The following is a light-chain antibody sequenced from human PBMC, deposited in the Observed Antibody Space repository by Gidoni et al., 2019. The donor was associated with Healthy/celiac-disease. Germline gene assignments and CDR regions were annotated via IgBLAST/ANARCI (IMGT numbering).Light chain of an antibody. J-gene: IGLJ2*01. V-gene: IGLV3-1*01. CDR3: QAWNNNTVV. CDR1: KLGDKY. CDR2: EDI. Sequence: SYELTQPPSVSVSPGRTASITCSGDKLGDKYACWYQQKPGQSPVLVIYEDIKRPSGIPERFSGSNSGSTATLTISGTQAVDEADYYCQAWNNNTVVFGGGTKLTVL.